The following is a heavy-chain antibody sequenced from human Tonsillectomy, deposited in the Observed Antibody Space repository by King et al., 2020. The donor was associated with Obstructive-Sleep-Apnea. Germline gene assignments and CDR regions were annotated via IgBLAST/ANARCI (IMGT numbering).Heavy chain of an antibody. CDR2: IKSKTDGGTT. J-gene: IGHJ4*02. V-gene: IGHV3-15*01. Sequence: VQLVESGGGLVKPGGSLRLSCAASGFTFSNAWMSWVRQAPGKGLEWVGRIKSKTDGGTTDYAAPVKGRFTISRDDSKNTLYLQMNSLKTEDTDVYYCATELGFYGRGGSGYGYKWGQGTLVTVSS. CDR1: GFTFSNAW. D-gene: IGHD2-15*01. CDR3: ATELGFYGRGGSGYGYK.